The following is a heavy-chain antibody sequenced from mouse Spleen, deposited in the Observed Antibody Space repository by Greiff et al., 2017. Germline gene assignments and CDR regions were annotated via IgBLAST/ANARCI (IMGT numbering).Heavy chain of an antibody. CDR1: GYTFTDYY. Sequence: VQLQQSGAELVRPGASVKLSCKASGYTFTDYYINWVKQRPGQGLEWIARIYPGSGNTYYNEKFKGKATLTAEKSSSTAYMQLSSLTSEDSAVYFCARSRRWLYAMDYWGQGTSVTVSS. CDR2: IYPGSGNT. D-gene: IGHD2-3*01. CDR3: ARSRRWLYAMDY. J-gene: IGHJ4*01. V-gene: IGHV1-76*01.